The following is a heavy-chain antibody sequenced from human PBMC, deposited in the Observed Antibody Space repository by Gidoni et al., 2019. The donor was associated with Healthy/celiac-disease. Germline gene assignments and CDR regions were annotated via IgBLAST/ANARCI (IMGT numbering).Heavy chain of an antibody. J-gene: IGHJ3*02. CDR1: GFSRSKARLG. D-gene: IGHD3-3*01. V-gene: IGHV2-26*01. CDR2: IFSNDEK. CDR3: ARDYDFWSGYHTPSAFDI. Sequence: QVTLKESGPVLAKPTETLTRTCTVSGFSRSKARLGVSWIRQPPGKALEWLAHIFSNDEKSYSTSLKSRLTISKDTSNSQVVLTMTNMDPVDTATYYCARDYDFWSGYHTPSAFDIWGQGTMVTVSS.